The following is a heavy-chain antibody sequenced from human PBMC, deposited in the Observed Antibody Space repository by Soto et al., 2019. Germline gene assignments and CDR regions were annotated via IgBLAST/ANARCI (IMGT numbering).Heavy chain of an antibody. CDR1: GFTFSDYY. Sequence: AGGSLRLSCAAPGFTFSDYYMSWIRQAPGKGLEWVSYISSSSSYTNYADSVKGRFTISRDNAKNSLYLQMNSLRAEDTAVYYCARGRYGWQYNWFDPWGQGTLVTVSS. CDR2: ISSSSSYT. D-gene: IGHD3-10*01. CDR3: ARGRYGWQYNWFDP. V-gene: IGHV3-11*05. J-gene: IGHJ5*02.